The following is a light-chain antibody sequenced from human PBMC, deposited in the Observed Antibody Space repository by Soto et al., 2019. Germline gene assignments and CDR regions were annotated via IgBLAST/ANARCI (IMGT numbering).Light chain of an antibody. V-gene: IGKV2-30*01. Sequence: DVVLPQSPLPLPATLGQPASISCRSSQSLVYGDGNTYLRWFQRRPGHSPRRLIYAVYDRDSGVPDRLSGSGSGTDFTLRISRVEAEDVGVYFCMQGTHWPFTFGQGTKLEIK. CDR2: AVY. CDR3: MQGTHWPFT. J-gene: IGKJ2*01. CDR1: QSLVYGDGNTY.